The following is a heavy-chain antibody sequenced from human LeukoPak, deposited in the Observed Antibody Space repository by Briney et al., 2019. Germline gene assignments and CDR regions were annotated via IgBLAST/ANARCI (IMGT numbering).Heavy chain of an antibody. CDR1: GXSISSGDYY. V-gene: IGHV4-30-4*01. CDR2: IYNSGST. CDR3: ARGRGYGSGSYVVGY. Sequence: SETLSLTCTVSGXSISSGDYYWSWIRQPPGKGLEWIGYIYNSGSTCYNPSLKTRVSISADTSKNQFSLKLSSVTAADTAVYYCARGRGYGSGSYVVGYWGQGTLVTVSS. D-gene: IGHD3-10*01. J-gene: IGHJ4*02.